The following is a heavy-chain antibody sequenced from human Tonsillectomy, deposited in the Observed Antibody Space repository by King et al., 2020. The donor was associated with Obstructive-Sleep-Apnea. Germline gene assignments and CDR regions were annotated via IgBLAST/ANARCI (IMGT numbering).Heavy chain of an antibody. J-gene: IGHJ4*02. Sequence: VQLVESGGGLVQPGGSLRLSCAASGFTFSSYAMTWVRQAPGKGLEWVSAVSGSGDNTFYADSVKGRFTISRDNSKKTLYLQMNNLRAEDTAIYYCAKDHLARWPGSILDYWGQGTLVTVSS. CDR3: AKDHLARWPGSILDY. V-gene: IGHV3-23*04. D-gene: IGHD5-24*01. CDR1: GFTFSSYA. CDR2: VSGSGDNT.